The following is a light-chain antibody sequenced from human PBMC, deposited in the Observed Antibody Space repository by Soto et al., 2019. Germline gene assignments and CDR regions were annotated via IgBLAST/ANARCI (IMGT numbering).Light chain of an antibody. V-gene: IGLV2-8*01. CDR2: EVT. Sequence: QSALTQPPSAYGSPGQSVTISCTGTRSDVGDYNYVSWYQQHPGKAPKLLIYEVTKRPSGVPDRFSGSKSANTASLTVSGLQAEDEADYYCSSYAGSDNFEVFGGGTKLTVL. CDR3: SSYAGSDNFEV. J-gene: IGLJ2*01. CDR1: RSDVGDYNY.